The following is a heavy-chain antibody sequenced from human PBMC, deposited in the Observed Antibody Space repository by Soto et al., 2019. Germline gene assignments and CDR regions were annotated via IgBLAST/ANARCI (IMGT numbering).Heavy chain of an antibody. CDR2: IIPIFGTA. J-gene: IGHJ6*02. D-gene: IGHD2-15*01. CDR3: ARSQGGSSSLDIFYYYYYGMDV. CDR1: GGTFSSYA. Sequence: QMQLVQSGAEVKKPGSSVKVSCKTPGGTFSSYAISWVRQAPRQWLEWMGGIIPIFGTAKYAQKFQGRVTITADESTSTGYMELSSLRSEDTAVYYCARSQGGSSSLDIFYYYYYGMDVWGQGTTVTVSS. V-gene: IGHV1-69*01.